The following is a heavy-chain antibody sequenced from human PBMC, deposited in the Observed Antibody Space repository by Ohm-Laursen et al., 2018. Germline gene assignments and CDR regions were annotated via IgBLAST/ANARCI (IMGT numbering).Heavy chain of an antibody. CDR1: GFALSTGGMC. D-gene: IGHD6-13*01. J-gene: IGHJ6*02. V-gene: IGHV2-26*01. CDR3: ARNFGSSWPRDGMDV. CDR2: IFSNDET. Sequence: TQTLTLTCTFSGFALSTGGMCVSWIRQPPGKALQWLAHIFSNDETYYTPSLESRLTISKDTSKSQVVLTMTNMDPVDTATYYCARNFGSSWPRDGMDVWGQGTTVTVSS.